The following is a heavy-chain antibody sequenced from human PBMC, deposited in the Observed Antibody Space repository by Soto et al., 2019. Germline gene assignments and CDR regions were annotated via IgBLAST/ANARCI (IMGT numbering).Heavy chain of an antibody. CDR2: IYYSGST. CDR3: ARTQRRDIRFLEFSGMDV. CDR1: GGSISSGGYY. J-gene: IGHJ6*02. Sequence: PSETLSLTCTVSGGSISSGGYYWSWIRQHPGKGLEWIGYIYYSGSTYYNPSLKSRVTISVDTSKNQFSLKLSSVTAADTAVYYCARTQRRDIRFLEFSGMDVWGQGTKVTVSS. V-gene: IGHV4-31*03. D-gene: IGHD3-3*01.